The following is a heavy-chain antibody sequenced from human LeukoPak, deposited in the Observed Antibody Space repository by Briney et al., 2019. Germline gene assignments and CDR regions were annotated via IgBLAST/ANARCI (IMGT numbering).Heavy chain of an antibody. CDR2: SSGSSI. CDR3: AREGSSSWYVDY. V-gene: IGHV3-11*01. CDR1: GFTFSDYY. D-gene: IGHD6-13*01. J-gene: IGHJ4*02. Sequence: GGSLRLSCAASGFTFSDYYMSWIRQAPGKGLEWVSYSSGSSIYYADFVKGRFTISRDNAKNSLYLQMNSLRAEDTAVYYCAREGSSSWYVDYWGQGTLLTVSS.